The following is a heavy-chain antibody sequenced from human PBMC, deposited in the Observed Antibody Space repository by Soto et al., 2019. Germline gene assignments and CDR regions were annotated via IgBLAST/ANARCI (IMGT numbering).Heavy chain of an antibody. Sequence: SETLSLTCAVYGGSFSGYYWSWIRQPPGPGLGWIGDINHSGSTNYNPSLKSRVTISVDTSKNQFSLKLSSVTAADTAVYYCARVPPYYDSSGYYDNTIFDYWGQGILVTVSS. D-gene: IGHD3-22*01. J-gene: IGHJ4*02. CDR3: ARVPPYYDSSGYYDNTIFDY. CDR1: GGSFSGYY. V-gene: IGHV4-34*01. CDR2: INHSGST.